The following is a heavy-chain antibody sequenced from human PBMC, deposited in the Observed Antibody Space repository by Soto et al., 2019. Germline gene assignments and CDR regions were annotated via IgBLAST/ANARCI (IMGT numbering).Heavy chain of an antibody. CDR2: ISGSGDTT. CDR3: VRDWSTFWGMDV. Sequence: GGSLRLSCAASGFAFSSYAMSWVRQAPGKGLEWVSGISGSGDTTYYADSVKGRFTISRGNSKNALYLQMNSLRAEDTAVYYCVRDWSTFWGMDVWGQGTTVTVSS. J-gene: IGHJ6*02. V-gene: IGHV3-23*01. CDR1: GFAFSSYA.